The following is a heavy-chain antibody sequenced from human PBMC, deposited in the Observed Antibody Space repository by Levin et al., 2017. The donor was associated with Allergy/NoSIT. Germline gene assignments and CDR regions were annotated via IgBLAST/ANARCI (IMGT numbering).Heavy chain of an antibody. CDR1: GFTFSSYW. V-gene: IGHV3-7*04. J-gene: IGHJ3*02. CDR2: IKQDGTEK. Sequence: SCEASGFTFSSYWMSWVRQAPGKGLEWVANIKQDGTEKYYVDSVKGRFAISKDNPKNSVDLYMTSLRVEDTAVYYCARNWRSAFDIWGQGTVVTVSS. CDR3: ARNWRSAFDI.